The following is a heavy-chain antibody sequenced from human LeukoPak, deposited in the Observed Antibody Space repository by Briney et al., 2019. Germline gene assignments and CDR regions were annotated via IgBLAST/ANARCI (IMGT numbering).Heavy chain of an antibody. J-gene: IGHJ6*02. D-gene: IGHD3-3*01. V-gene: IGHV6-1*01. CDR1: GDSVSSNSAA. CDR3: ARGPRRITIFGVANYERRDHYYYYGMDV. Sequence: SQTLSLTCAISGDSVSSNSAAWDWIRQSPSRGLEWLGRTYYRSKWYNDYAVSVKSRITINPDTSKNQFSLKLSSVTAADTAVYYCARGPRRITIFGVANYERRDHYYYYGMDVWGQGTTVTVSS. CDR2: TYYRSKWYN.